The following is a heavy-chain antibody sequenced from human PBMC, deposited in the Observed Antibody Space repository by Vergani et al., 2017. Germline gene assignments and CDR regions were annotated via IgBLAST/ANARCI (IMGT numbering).Heavy chain of an antibody. D-gene: IGHD2/OR15-2a*01. CDR1: GYTLTELS. CDR3: AGGQYGFDY. Sequence: QVQLVQSGAEVKKPGASVKVSCKVSGYTLTELSMHWVRQAPGQGLEWMGRIIPILGIANYAQKFQGRVTITADKSTSTAYMELSSLRSEDTAVYYCAGGQYGFDYWGQGTLVTVSS. J-gene: IGHJ4*02. V-gene: IGHV1-69*04. CDR2: IIPILGIA.